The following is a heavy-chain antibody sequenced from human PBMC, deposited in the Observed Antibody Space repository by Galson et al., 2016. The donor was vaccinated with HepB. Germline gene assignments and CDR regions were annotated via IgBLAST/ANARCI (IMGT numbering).Heavy chain of an antibody. V-gene: IGHV3-20*04. CDR3: AGVLLWFGEQPGDALDI. CDR2: INWNGGST. D-gene: IGHD3-10*01. CDR1: GFIFDDYG. Sequence: SLRLSCAASGFIFDDYGLSWVRQAPGKGLEWVSGINWNGGSTGYADSVKGRFTISRDNAKNSLYLQMNSLRAEDTALYYCAGVLLWFGEQPGDALDIWGQGTTVTISS. J-gene: IGHJ3*02.